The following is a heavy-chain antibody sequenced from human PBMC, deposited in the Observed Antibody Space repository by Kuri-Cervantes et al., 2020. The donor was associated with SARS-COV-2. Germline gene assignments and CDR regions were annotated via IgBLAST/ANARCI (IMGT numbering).Heavy chain of an antibody. CDR1: GGSISTYY. CDR2: IYNSGST. CDR3: ARELGYSSAWSQGDYFDN. V-gene: IGHV4-59*01. Sequence: GSLRLSCTVSGGSISTYYWSWIRQPPGKGLEWIGYIYNSGSTNYNPPLKSRVTISVDTSKNQFSLKLSSVTAADTAVYYCARELGYSSAWSQGDYFDNWGQGTLVTVSS. D-gene: IGHD6-19*01. J-gene: IGHJ4*02.